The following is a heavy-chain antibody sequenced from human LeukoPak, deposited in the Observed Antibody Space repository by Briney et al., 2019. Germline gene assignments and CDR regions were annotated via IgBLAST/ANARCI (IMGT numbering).Heavy chain of an antibody. CDR2: INHSGST. Sequence: SETLSLTCAVYGGSFSDYYWSWIRQPPGKGLEWIGEINHSGSTNYNPSLKSRVTISVDTSKNQFSLKLSSVTAADTAVYYCARGPLYGSGSYYRRWFDPWGQGTLVTVSS. V-gene: IGHV4-34*01. CDR1: GGSFSDYY. CDR3: ARGPLYGSGSYYRRWFDP. J-gene: IGHJ5*02. D-gene: IGHD3-10*01.